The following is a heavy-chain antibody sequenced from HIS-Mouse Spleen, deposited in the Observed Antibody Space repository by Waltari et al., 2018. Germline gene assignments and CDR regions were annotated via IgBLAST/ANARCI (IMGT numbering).Heavy chain of an antibody. CDR1: GYTFTSYG. V-gene: IGHV1-18*01. D-gene: IGHD5-12*01. Sequence: QVPLVQSGAEVKKPGASVKVSCKASGYTFTSYGISWVRQAPGQGLEWMGWISAYNGNTNYAQKLQGRVTMTTDTSTSTAYMELRSLRSDDTAVYYCARDDRGRQPRWLQLDYWGQGTLVTVSS. CDR3: ARDDRGRQPRWLQLDY. J-gene: IGHJ4*02. CDR2: ISAYNGNT.